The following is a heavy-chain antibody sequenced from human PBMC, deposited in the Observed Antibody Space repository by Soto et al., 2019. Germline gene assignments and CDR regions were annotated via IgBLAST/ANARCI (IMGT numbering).Heavy chain of an antibody. CDR2: IYYSGST. J-gene: IGHJ4*02. D-gene: IGHD4-17*01. CDR1: GGSISSGGYY. V-gene: IGHV4-31*03. CDR3: ARVVRRPLGYGDYTYYFDY. Sequence: SETLSLTCPVSGGSISSGGYYWSWIRQHPGKGLEWIGYIYYSGSTYYNPSLKSRVTISVDTSKNQFSLKLSSVTAADTAVYYCARVVRRPLGYGDYTYYFDYWGQGTLVTVSS.